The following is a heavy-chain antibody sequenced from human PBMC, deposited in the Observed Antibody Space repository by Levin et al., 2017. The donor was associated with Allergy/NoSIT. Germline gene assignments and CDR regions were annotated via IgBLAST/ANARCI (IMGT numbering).Heavy chain of an antibody. CDR2: IRSKLYGGTT. Sequence: GGSLRLSCTASGFTFGDYAMSWFRQAPGKGLEWVGFIRSKLYGGTTEYAASVKGRFTISRDDSKSIAYVQMNSLKTEDTAVYYCTRDLTHTTLGWGVYWGQGTLVTVSS. V-gene: IGHV3-49*03. J-gene: IGHJ4*02. CDR3: TRDLTHTTLGWGVY. D-gene: IGHD3-16*01. CDR1: GFTFGDYA.